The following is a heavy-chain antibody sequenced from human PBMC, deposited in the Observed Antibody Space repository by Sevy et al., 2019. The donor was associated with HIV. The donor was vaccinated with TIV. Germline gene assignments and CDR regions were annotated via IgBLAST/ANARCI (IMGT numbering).Heavy chain of an antibody. CDR1: GFTFSNYD. Sequence: GGSLRLSCAASGFTFSNYDMSWVRQAPGKGLEWVSAITGSGDATYYGDSVKGRFTISRDNSKNTLFLQMNSLRDADTASYYCAKGGGYDSPKYYYYMDVWGKGTTVTVSS. CDR2: ITGSGDAT. D-gene: IGHD5-12*01. V-gene: IGHV3-23*01. CDR3: AKGGGYDSPKYYYYMDV. J-gene: IGHJ6*03.